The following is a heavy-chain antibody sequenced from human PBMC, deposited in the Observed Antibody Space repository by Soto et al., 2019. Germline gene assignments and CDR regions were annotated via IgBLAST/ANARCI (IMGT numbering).Heavy chain of an antibody. J-gene: IGHJ4*02. D-gene: IGHD2-15*01. V-gene: IGHV3-23*01. CDR2: ISGSGGST. Sequence: GGSPELSCAGSGFTCSSYVMRWVCQAQGKGLEWVSAISGSGGSTYYADSVKGRFTISRDNSKNTLCLQMNSLRAEDTAVYYCAKEGYCSGGSCSGFEYWGQGTLVTVSS. CDR1: GFTCSSYV. CDR3: AKEGYCSGGSCSGFEY.